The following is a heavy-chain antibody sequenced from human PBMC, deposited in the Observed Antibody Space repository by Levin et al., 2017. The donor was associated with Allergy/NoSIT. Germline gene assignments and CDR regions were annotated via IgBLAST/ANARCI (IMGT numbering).Heavy chain of an antibody. CDR2: ISDTGEMT. Sequence: GGSLRLSCAASGVSFTSLAVNWVRQAPGKGLEWVSSISDTGEMTYYADSVRGRFTISRDDSQNTVYLQMNSLRADDTAVYYCARDSYWKPGGYNWFDPWGQGTLVTVSS. CDR3: ARDSYWKPGGYNWFDP. CDR1: GVSFTSLA. J-gene: IGHJ5*02. D-gene: IGHD1-1*01. V-gene: IGHV3-23*01.